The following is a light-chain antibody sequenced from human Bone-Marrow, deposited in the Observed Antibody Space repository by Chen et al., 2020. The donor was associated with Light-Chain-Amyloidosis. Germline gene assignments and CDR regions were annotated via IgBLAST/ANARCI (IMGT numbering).Light chain of an antibody. CDR3: QVWDSSSDHGV. V-gene: IGLV3-21*04. Sequence: SYVLTQPPSVSVAPGKTARITCGGNNIGSKSVHWYQQKQGQAPVLVIYYDSDRPSGIPERFSGSNSGNTATLTISRVEAGDEADYYCQVWDSSSDHGVFGGGTKLTVL. CDR1: NIGSKS. J-gene: IGLJ3*02. CDR2: YDS.